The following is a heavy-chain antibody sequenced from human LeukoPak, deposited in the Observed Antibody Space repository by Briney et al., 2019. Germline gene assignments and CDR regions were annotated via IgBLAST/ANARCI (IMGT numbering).Heavy chain of an antibody. D-gene: IGHD6-6*01. CDR3: ARDLGYSSSSGAFDI. J-gene: IGHJ3*02. CDR2: IFYSGST. V-gene: IGHV4-59*12. CDR1: GGSISSYY. Sequence: KASETLSLTCTVSGGSISSYYWSWIRQPPGKGLEWIAYIFYSGSTYYNPSLKSRVTISVDTSKNQFSLKLSSVTAADTAVYYCARDLGYSSSSGAFDIWGQGTMVTVSS.